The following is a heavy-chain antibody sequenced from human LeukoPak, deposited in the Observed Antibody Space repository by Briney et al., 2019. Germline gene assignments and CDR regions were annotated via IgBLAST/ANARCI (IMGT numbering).Heavy chain of an antibody. J-gene: IGHJ4*02. Sequence: GASVKVSCKVSGYTLTELSMHWVRQAPGKGLEWMGGFDPEDGETIYAQKFQGRVTMTGDTSTDTAYMELSSLRSEDTAVYYCATDRFRHTAAFDYWGQGTLVTVSS. CDR1: GYTLTELS. CDR2: FDPEDGET. CDR3: ATDRFRHTAAFDY. V-gene: IGHV1-24*01. D-gene: IGHD5-18*01.